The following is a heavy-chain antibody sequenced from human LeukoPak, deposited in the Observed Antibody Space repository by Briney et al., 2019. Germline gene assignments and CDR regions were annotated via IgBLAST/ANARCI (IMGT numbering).Heavy chain of an antibody. Sequence: GGSLRLSCAASGFTVSSNYMSWVRQAPGKGLEWVSVIYSGGSTYYADSVKGRFTISRDNSKNTLYLQMNSLRAEDTAVYYCARVSGGYYLDCWGQGTLVTVSS. V-gene: IGHV3-66*01. CDR2: IYSGGST. J-gene: IGHJ4*02. D-gene: IGHD3-22*01. CDR1: GFTVSSNY. CDR3: ARVSGGYYLDC.